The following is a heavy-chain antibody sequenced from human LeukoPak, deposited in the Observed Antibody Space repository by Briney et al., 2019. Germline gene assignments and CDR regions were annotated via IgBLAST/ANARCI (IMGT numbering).Heavy chain of an antibody. CDR3: ARTLPVTGTTFWFDP. CDR2: INHSGST. V-gene: IGHV4-34*01. Sequence: KPSETLSLTCAVYGGSFSGYYWSWIRQPPGKGLEWIGEINHSGSTNYNPSLKSRVTISVDTSKNQFSLKLSSVTAADTAVYYCARTLPVTGTTFWFDPWGQGTLVTVSS. D-gene: IGHD1-7*01. CDR1: GGSFSGYY. J-gene: IGHJ5*02.